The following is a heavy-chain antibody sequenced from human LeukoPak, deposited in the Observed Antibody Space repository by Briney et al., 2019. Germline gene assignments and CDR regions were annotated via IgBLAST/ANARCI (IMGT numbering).Heavy chain of an antibody. Sequence: GRSLRLSCAASGFTFSSYGMHWVRQAPGKGLEWVAVISYDGSNKYYADSVKGRFTISRDNSKNTLYLQMNSLRAGDTAVYYCAKDMGGDYRIDYWGQGTLVTVSS. CDR3: AKDMGGDYRIDY. D-gene: IGHD4-11*01. V-gene: IGHV3-30*18. J-gene: IGHJ4*02. CDR1: GFTFSSYG. CDR2: ISYDGSNK.